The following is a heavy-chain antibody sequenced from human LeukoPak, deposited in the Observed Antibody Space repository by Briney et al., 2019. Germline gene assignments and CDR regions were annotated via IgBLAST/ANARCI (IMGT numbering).Heavy chain of an antibody. D-gene: IGHD3-10*01. CDR2: INHSGST. CDR3: AREKFTMVRSPRWNWIDP. V-gene: IGHV4-34*01. J-gene: IGHJ5*02. Sequence: SETLSLTCAVYGGSSSGYYWSWIRQPPGKGLEWIGEINHSGSTNYNPSLKSRVTISVDTSKNQFSLKLSSVTAADTAVYYCAREKFTMVRSPRWNWIDPWGQGTLVTVSS. CDR1: GGSSSGYY.